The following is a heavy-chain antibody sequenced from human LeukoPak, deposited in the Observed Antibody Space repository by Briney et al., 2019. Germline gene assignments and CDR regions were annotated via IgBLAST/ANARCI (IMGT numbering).Heavy chain of an antibody. CDR2: IYYSGNT. CDR1: GDSISTSNSY. J-gene: IGHJ1*01. CDR3: ARVVQSTDSSGFYLPEYFQH. D-gene: IGHD3-22*01. Sequence: ASETLSLTCTVSGDSISTSNSYWGWIRQPPGKGLEWIGSIYYSGNTYYNASLKSRVTISVDTSKNQFSLKLRSVTAADTAVYYCARVVQSTDSSGFYLPEYFQHWGQGTLVTVSS. V-gene: IGHV4-39*01.